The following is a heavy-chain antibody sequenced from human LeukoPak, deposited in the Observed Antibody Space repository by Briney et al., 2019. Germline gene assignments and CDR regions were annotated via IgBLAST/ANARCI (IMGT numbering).Heavy chain of an antibody. CDR1: RYIFSNYW. D-gene: IGHD3-9*01. V-gene: IGHV5-51*01. J-gene: IGHJ5*01. CDR2: IYPGDSDM. Sequence: GESLKISCTGSRYIFSNYWIGWVRQMPGKGLEWMGIIYPGDSDMRYSPSFQGQVIMSADKSISTAYLQWSGLKASDTAMYYCARLSRPHILDTNWFDSWGQGSLVTVSS. CDR3: ARLSRPHILDTNWFDS.